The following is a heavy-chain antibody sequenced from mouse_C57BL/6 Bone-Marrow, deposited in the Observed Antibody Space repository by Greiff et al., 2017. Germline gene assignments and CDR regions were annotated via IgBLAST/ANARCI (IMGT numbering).Heavy chain of an antibody. Sequence: QVQLQQSGAELVRPGTSVKMSCKASGYTFTNYWIGWAKQRPGHGLEWIGDIYPGGGYTNYNDKFKGKATLTADKSSSTAYMQFSSLTSEDSAIYYCARLGTGTYAMDYWGQGTSVTVSS. V-gene: IGHV1-63*01. CDR3: ARLGTGTYAMDY. CDR1: GYTFTNYW. D-gene: IGHD4-1*01. CDR2: IYPGGGYT. J-gene: IGHJ4*01.